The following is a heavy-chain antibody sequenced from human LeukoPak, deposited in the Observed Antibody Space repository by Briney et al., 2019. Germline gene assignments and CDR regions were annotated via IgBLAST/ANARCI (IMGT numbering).Heavy chain of an antibody. J-gene: IGHJ4*02. CDR2: INPSGGIT. V-gene: IGHV1-46*01. D-gene: IGHD3-9*01. CDR1: GYSFTGHY. CDR3: AKGDLLPGYSAAVGDH. Sequence: ASVKVSCKASGYSFTGHYMHWVRQAPGQGLEWMGIINPSGGITTYAQKFQGRVTMTMDTSTRTVYMELSSLRSEDTAVYYCAKGDLLPGYSAAVGDHWGQGTLVTVSS.